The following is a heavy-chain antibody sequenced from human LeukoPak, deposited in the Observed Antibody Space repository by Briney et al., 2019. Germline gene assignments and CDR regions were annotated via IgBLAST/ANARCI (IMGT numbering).Heavy chain of an antibody. V-gene: IGHV1-69*05. CDR3: ARDDLPYYGSGRSFDY. J-gene: IGHJ4*02. CDR2: IIPIFATA. D-gene: IGHD3-10*01. CDR1: GGTFSSYA. Sequence: SVKVSCKASGGTFSSYAISWVRQAPGQGLEWMGVIIPIFATANYEQKFQGRVTITTDESTSTAYMELSSLRSEDTAVYYCARDDLPYYGSGRSFDYWGQGTLVIVSS.